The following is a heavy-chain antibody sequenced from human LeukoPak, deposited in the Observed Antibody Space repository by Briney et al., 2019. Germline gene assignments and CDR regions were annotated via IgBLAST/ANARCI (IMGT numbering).Heavy chain of an antibody. D-gene: IGHD3-22*01. V-gene: IGHV1-69*05. CDR1: GGTFSSYA. J-gene: IGHJ4*02. CDR2: IIPIFGTA. Sequence: GASVKVSCKASGGTFSSYAISWVRQAPGQGLEWMGGIIPIFGTANYAQKFQGRVTITRDTSISTAYMELSRLRSDDTAVYYCARDLSLGPYDSSGYFDYWGQGTLVTVSS. CDR3: ARDLSLGPYDSSGYFDY.